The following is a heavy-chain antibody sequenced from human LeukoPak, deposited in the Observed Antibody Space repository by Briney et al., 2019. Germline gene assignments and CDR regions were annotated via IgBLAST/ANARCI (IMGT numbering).Heavy chain of an antibody. Sequence: GGSLRLSCAASGFTFSSYAMSWVRQAPGKGLKLVSGNSGSGGSTYYAASVTGRFTISRENSKNTLYLQMNSLRVEDTAVYYCAKDSPMAWGSHNWIDPWGQGTLVTVSS. D-gene: IGHD3-10*01. CDR2: NSGSGGST. CDR3: AKDSPMAWGSHNWIDP. J-gene: IGHJ5*02. CDR1: GFTFSSYA. V-gene: IGHV3-23*01.